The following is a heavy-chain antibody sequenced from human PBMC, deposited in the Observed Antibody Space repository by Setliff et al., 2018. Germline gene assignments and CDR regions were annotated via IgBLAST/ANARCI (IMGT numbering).Heavy chain of an antibody. Sequence: GASVKVSCKASGSTFTSYYMHWVRQAPGQGLEWMGIINPSGGSTSYAQKFQGRVTMTRDTSTSTVYMELSSLRSEDTAVYYCARVSGPLTLDGPVDIVARGLDAFDIWGQGTMVTVSS. V-gene: IGHV1-46*01. CDR1: GSTFTSYY. J-gene: IGHJ3*02. CDR3: ARVSGPLTLDGPVDIVARGLDAFDI. CDR2: INPSGGST. D-gene: IGHD5-12*01.